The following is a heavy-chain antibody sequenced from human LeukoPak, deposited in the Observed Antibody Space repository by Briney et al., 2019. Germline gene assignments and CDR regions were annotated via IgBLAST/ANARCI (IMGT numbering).Heavy chain of an antibody. Sequence: GGSLRLSCAASGFTFSSYAMSWVRQAPGKGLEWVSGLSGSGGSTYYADSVKGRFTISRDNAKNSLYLQMDSLRAEDTAVYYCARDRGYCSSTSCYPNYYYYYMDVWGKGTTVTVSS. CDR2: LSGSGGST. D-gene: IGHD2-2*01. J-gene: IGHJ6*03. CDR3: ARDRGYCSSTSCYPNYYYYYMDV. CDR1: GFTFSSYA. V-gene: IGHV3-23*01.